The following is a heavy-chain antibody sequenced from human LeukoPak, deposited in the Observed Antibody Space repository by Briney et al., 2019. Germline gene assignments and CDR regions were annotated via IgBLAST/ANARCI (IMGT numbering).Heavy chain of an antibody. CDR3: STTHYNFGDLDH. V-gene: IGHV3-49*04. CDR2: IRTKAFGGTP. J-gene: IGHJ4*02. CDR1: GFTFGDYA. D-gene: IGHD3-3*01. Sequence: GGSLRLSCIVSGFTFGDYAISWVRQAPGKGLEWVGFIRTKAFGGTPEYAASVKGRFTISRDDSKNTVYLQMNSLKTEDTAVYYCSTTHYNFGDLDHWGQGTLVTVSS.